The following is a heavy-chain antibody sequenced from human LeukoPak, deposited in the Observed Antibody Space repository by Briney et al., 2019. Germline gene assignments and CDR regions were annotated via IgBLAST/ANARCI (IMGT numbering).Heavy chain of an antibody. CDR1: GYTFTSYY. D-gene: IGHD3-22*01. V-gene: IGHV1-46*01. Sequence: ASVKVSCKASGYTFTSYYMHWVRQAPGQGLEWMGIINPSGGSTSYAQKFQGRVTMTRDTSTSTVYMELSRLRSDDTAVFYCARDYYDSSGYGSFDYWGQGTLVTVSS. CDR2: INPSGGST. CDR3: ARDYYDSSGYGSFDY. J-gene: IGHJ4*02.